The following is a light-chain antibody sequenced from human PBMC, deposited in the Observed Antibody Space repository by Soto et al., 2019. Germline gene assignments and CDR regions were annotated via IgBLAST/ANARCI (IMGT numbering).Light chain of an antibody. Sequence: IVMTQSPATLSVSPGERATLSCRASQSVSSNLAWYQQKPGQAPRLLISGASTRATGIPARFSGSGSGTEFTLSISSLQSEDLAVYYCQQYNNWPRTFGQGTKVDIK. V-gene: IGKV3-15*01. CDR3: QQYNNWPRT. CDR2: GAS. CDR1: QSVSSN. J-gene: IGKJ1*01.